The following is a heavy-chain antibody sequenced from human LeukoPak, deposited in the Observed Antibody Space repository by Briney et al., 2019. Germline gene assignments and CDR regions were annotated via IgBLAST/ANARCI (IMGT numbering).Heavy chain of an antibody. V-gene: IGHV3-7*03. J-gene: IGHJ6*02. CDR3: AKDLLSRITIFGVVIMGGMDV. D-gene: IGHD3-3*01. CDR2: IKQDGSEK. Sequence: GGSLRLSCAASGFTFSSYWMSWVRQAPGKGLEWVANIKQDGSEKYYVDPVKGRFTISRDNAKNSLYLQMNSLRAEDTAVYYCAKDLLSRITIFGVVIMGGMDVWGQGTTVTVSS. CDR1: GFTFSSYW.